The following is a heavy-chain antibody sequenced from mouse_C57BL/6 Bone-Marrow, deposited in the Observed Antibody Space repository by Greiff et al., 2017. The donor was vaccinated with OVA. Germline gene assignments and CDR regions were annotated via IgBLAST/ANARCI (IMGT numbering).Heavy chain of an antibody. CDR3: ASSYYYGSSPYAMDY. CDR1: GFNIKNTY. V-gene: IGHV14-3*01. J-gene: IGHJ4*01. CDR2: IDPANGNT. Sequence: EVQLQQSVAELVRPGASVKLSCTASGFNIKNTYMHWVKQRPEQGLEWIGRIDPANGNTKYAPKFRGKATITADTSSNTAYLQLSSLTSEDTAIYYCASSYYYGSSPYAMDYWGQGTSVTVSS. D-gene: IGHD1-1*01.